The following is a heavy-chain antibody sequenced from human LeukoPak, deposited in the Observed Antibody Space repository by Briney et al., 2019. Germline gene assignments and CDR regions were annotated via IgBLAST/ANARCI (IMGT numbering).Heavy chain of an antibody. CDR2: IYYSGST. Sequence: SETLSLTCTVSGGSISSSSYYWGWLRQPPGKGLEWIGSIYYSGSTYYNPSLKSRVTISVDTSKNQFSLKLSSVTAADTAVYYCATSRPFDYWGQGTLVTVSS. D-gene: IGHD2/OR15-2a*01. J-gene: IGHJ4*02. CDR3: ATSRPFDY. CDR1: GGSISSSSYY. V-gene: IGHV4-39*01.